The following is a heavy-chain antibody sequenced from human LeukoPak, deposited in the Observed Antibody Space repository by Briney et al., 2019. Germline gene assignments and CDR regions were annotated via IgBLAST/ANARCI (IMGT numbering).Heavy chain of an antibody. Sequence: SETLSLTCAVYGGSFSGYYWSWIRQPPGKGLEWIGEINHSGSTNYNPSLKSRVTISVDTSKNQFSLKLSSVTAADTAVYYCAKHPFARPFDSWGQGTLVTVSS. CDR2: INHSGST. CDR3: AKHPFARPFDS. V-gene: IGHV4-34*01. D-gene: IGHD6-6*01. CDR1: GGSFSGYY. J-gene: IGHJ4*02.